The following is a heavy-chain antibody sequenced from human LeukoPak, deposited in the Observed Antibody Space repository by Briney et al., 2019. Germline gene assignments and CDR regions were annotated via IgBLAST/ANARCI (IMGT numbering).Heavy chain of an antibody. Sequence: PSETLSLTCAVSGGSISSGGYSWSWIRQPPGKGLEWIGYIYRSGCTYYNPSLKSRVTISVDRSKNQFSLKLSSVTAADTAVYYCAREAHGGNYFDYWGQGTLVTVSS. CDR3: AREAHGGNYFDY. J-gene: IGHJ4*02. CDR2: IYRSGCT. CDR1: GGSISSGGYS. D-gene: IGHD4-23*01. V-gene: IGHV4-30-2*01.